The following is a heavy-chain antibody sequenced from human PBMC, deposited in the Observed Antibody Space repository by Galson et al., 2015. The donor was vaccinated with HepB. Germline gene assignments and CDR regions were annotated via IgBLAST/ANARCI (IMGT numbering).Heavy chain of an antibody. CDR2: ISYDGSNK. CDR3: AKDEGSSGAFDY. D-gene: IGHD6-6*01. J-gene: IGHJ4*02. CDR1: GFTFSSYG. V-gene: IGHV3-30*18. Sequence: SLRLSCAASGFTFSSYGMHWVRQAPGKGLEWVAVISYDGSNKYYADSVKGRFTISRDNSKNTLYLQMNSLRAEDTAVYYCAKDEGSSGAFDYWGQGTLVTVSS.